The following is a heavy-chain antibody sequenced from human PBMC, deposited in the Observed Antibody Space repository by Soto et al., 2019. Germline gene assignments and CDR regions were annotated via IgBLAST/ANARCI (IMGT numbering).Heavy chain of an antibody. CDR2: ISGSGGST. Sequence: GGSLRLSCAASGFTFSSYAMSWVRQAPGKGLEWVSAISGSGGSTYYADSVKGRFTISRDNSKNTLYLQMNSLRAEDTAVYYCAKVKGAYYGDYYFYGMDVWGQGTTVTVSS. CDR3: AKVKGAYYGDYYFYGMDV. CDR1: GFTFSSYA. V-gene: IGHV3-23*01. J-gene: IGHJ6*02. D-gene: IGHD1-26*01.